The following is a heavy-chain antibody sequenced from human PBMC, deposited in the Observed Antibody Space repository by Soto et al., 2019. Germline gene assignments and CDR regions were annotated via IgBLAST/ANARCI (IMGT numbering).Heavy chain of an antibody. Sequence: GESLKISCKGSGYSFTSYWIGWVRQMPGKGLEWMGIIYPGDSDTRYSPSFQGQVTISADKSISTAYLQWSSLKASDTAMYYCARTSAAGKYYYGMEVWGQGATVTVSS. D-gene: IGHD6-13*01. J-gene: IGHJ6*02. V-gene: IGHV5-51*01. CDR1: GYSFTSYW. CDR3: ARTSAAGKYYYGMEV. CDR2: IYPGDSDT.